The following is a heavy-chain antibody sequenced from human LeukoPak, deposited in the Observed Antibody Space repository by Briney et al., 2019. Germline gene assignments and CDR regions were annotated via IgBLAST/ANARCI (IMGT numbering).Heavy chain of an antibody. CDR1: GFTFTSYS. Sequence: GGSLRLSCAASGFTFTSYSMNWVRQAPGKGLGWVSSISSSGTYIKYTDSVKGRFTISRDNAKNSLYLQMNSLRAEDTAVYYCASEETTNGGWTPNYWGQGTLVTVSS. CDR3: ASEETTNGGWTPNY. V-gene: IGHV3-21*01. D-gene: IGHD6-19*01. J-gene: IGHJ4*02. CDR2: ISSSGTYI.